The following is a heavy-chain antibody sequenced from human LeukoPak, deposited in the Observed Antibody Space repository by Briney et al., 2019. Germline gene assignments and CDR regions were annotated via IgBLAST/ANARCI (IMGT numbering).Heavy chain of an antibody. Sequence: GGSLRLSCAASGFTFSSYGMSWVRQAPGKGLEWVSAISGSGGSTYYADSMKGRFTISRDNSKNTLYLQMNSLRAEDTAVYYCAKVNYGDFGLRYFDLWGRGTLVTVSS. V-gene: IGHV3-23*01. CDR2: ISGSGGST. J-gene: IGHJ2*01. D-gene: IGHD4-17*01. CDR1: GFTFSSYG. CDR3: AKVNYGDFGLRYFDL.